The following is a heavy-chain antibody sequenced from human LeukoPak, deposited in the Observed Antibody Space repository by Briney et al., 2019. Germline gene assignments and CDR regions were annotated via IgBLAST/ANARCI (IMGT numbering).Heavy chain of an antibody. V-gene: IGHV4-61*02. J-gene: IGHJ6*03. CDR2: IYTSGST. CDR1: GGSISSGSYY. Sequence: SETLSLTCTVSGGSISSGSYYWSWIRQPAGKELEWIGRIYTSGSTNYNPSLKSRVTISVDTSKNQFSLKLSSVTAADTAVYYCARVRQEYSSSSDYYYYYMDVWGKGTTVTVSS. CDR3: ARVRQEYSSSSDYYYYYMDV. D-gene: IGHD6-6*01.